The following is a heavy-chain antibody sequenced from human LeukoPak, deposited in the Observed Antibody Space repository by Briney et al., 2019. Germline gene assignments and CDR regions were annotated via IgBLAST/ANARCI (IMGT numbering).Heavy chain of an antibody. V-gene: IGHV3-21*04. J-gene: IGHJ4*02. D-gene: IGHD5-18*01. CDR3: ATYRQVLLPFES. CDR2: IFPSGGEI. CDR1: GFTFSTYS. Sequence: GGSLRLSCAASGFTFSTYSMNWVRQAPGKGLEWVSSIFPSGGEIHYADSVRGRFTISRDNSKSILSLQMNSLRAEDTAIYYCATYRQVLLPFESWGQGTLVTVSS.